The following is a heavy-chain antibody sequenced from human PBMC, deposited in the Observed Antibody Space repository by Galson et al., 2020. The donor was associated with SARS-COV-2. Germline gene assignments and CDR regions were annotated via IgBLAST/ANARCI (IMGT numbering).Heavy chain of an antibody. CDR2: ISGNGAIT. J-gene: IGHJ4*02. CDR1: GFIFNNYA. Sequence: GESLKISCAASGFIFNNYAMSWVRRAPGKGLEWVSVISGNGAITYYADSVEGRFTISRDISRNTLSLQMNSLRVEDTAVYYCAKVARYCVSTNCYGGLDYWGQGTRVTVSS. V-gene: IGHV3-23*01. D-gene: IGHD2-2*01. CDR3: AKVARYCVSTNCYGGLDY.